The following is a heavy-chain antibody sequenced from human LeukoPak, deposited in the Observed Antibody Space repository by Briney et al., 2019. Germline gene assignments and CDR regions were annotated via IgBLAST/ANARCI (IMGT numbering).Heavy chain of an antibody. CDR2: VYYSGSS. V-gene: IGHV4-39*01. J-gene: IGHJ3*02. D-gene: IGHD3-16*01. Sequence: SETLSLTCTASGCSISSNTYYWGWLRPPPGQGLDSIGSVYYSGSSYYNPSLKSRVNISVDTSKIHFTLRLSSVTAADTVVYDCARRGGGHGFDIWGQGTMVTVSS. CDR3: ARRGGGHGFDI. CDR1: GCSISSNTYY.